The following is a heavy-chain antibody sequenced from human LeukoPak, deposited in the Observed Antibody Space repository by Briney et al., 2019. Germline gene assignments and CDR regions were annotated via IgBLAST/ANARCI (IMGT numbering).Heavy chain of an antibody. CDR2: IYSGGST. J-gene: IGHJ2*01. CDR3: ARYLGYSSGWSRKWYFDL. CDR1: GFTVSSNY. Sequence: GGSLRLSCAASGFTVSSNYMSWVPQAPGKGLEGVSVIYSGGSTYYADSVKGRFTISRDNSKNTLYLQMNSLRAEDTAVYYCARYLGYSSGWSRKWYFDLWGRGTLVTVSS. D-gene: IGHD6-19*01. V-gene: IGHV3-53*01.